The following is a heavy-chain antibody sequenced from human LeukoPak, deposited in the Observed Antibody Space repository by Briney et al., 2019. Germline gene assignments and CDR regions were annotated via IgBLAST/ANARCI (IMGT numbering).Heavy chain of an antibody. J-gene: IGHJ4*02. CDR1: GSTFSSYG. V-gene: IGHV3-30*18. CDR3: AKTVYDSSGYIDY. Sequence: GGSLRLSCAASGSTFSSYGMHWVRQAPGKGLEWVAVISYDGSNKYYADSVRGRFTISRDNSKNTLYLQMNSLRAEDTAVYYCAKTVYDSSGYIDYWGQGTLVTVSS. CDR2: ISYDGSNK. D-gene: IGHD3-22*01.